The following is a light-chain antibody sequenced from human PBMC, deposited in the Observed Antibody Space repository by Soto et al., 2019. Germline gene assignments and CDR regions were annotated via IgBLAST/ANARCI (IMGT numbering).Light chain of an antibody. V-gene: IGLV1-47*01. J-gene: IGLJ2*01. Sequence: QSVLPQPPSASGTPGQRVSISCSGSSSNIGSNYVFWYQHLPGTAPKLLIYRNNQRPSGVPDRFSGSKSGTSASLAISGLRSEDETDYYCAAWDDSLSGVVFGGRTKLTVL. CDR3: AAWDDSLSGVV. CDR2: RNN. CDR1: SSNIGSNY.